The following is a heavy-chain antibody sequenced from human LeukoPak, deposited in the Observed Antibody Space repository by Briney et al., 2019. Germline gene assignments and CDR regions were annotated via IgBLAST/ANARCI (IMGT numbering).Heavy chain of an antibody. V-gene: IGHV3-21*01. D-gene: IGHD1-20*01. J-gene: IGHJ4*02. CDR2: ISSSSSYI. CDR3: ARAITGTTAFDY. CDR1: GFTFSSYS. Sequence: GGSLRLSCAASGFTFSSYSMNWVRQAPGRGLEWVSPISSSSSYIYYADSVKGRFTISRDNAKNSLYLQMNSLRAEDTAVYYCARAITGTTAFDYWGQGTLVTVSS.